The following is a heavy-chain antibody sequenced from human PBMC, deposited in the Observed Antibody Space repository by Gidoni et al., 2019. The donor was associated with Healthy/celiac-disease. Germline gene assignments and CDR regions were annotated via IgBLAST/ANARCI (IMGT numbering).Heavy chain of an antibody. V-gene: IGHV5-51*01. Sequence: EVPLVQSGAEVKKPGESPKISCKGSVYSWTRYWIGWVRQMPGKGLEWMGIIYPGDSDTRYRPSFHGQVTISADTSIRTAYLQWTSLTASAAAMYYCASRGYSCSIQYSFDYWGQGTLVTVSS. CDR3: ASRGYSCSIQYSFDY. J-gene: IGHJ4*02. CDR2: IYPGDSDT. CDR1: VYSWTRYW. D-gene: IGHD6-13*01.